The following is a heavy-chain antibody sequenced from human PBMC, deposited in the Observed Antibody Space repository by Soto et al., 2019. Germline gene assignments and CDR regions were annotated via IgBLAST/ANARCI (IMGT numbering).Heavy chain of an antibody. V-gene: IGHV4-31*03. Sequence: QVQLQESGPGLVKPSQTLSLTCTVSGGSITSGTYYWTWIRQHPGKGLEWIGYIYYSGSTYYNPSLKSRVSISVATSNNQFSLKLTSVTAADTAVYYCARATGFYGYYFDYWGQGTLVTVSS. CDR1: GGSITSGTYY. CDR3: ARATGFYGYYFDY. J-gene: IGHJ4*02. D-gene: IGHD3-9*01. CDR2: IYYSGST.